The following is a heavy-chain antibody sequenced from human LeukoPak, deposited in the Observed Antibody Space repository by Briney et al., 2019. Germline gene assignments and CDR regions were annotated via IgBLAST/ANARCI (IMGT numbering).Heavy chain of an antibody. V-gene: IGHV3-21*01. CDR1: GFTFSSYS. J-gene: IGHJ5*02. Sequence: GGSLRLSCAASGFTFSSYSTNWVRQAPGKGLESFSSISSSSSYIYYADSVKGRFTISRDNAKNSLYLQMNSLRAEDTAVYYCARDMFGPYSSSLHPWFDPWGQGTLVTVSS. D-gene: IGHD6-13*01. CDR3: ARDMFGPYSSSLHPWFDP. CDR2: ISSSSSYI.